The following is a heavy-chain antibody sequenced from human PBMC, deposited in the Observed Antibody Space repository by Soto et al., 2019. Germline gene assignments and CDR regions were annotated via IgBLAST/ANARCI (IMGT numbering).Heavy chain of an antibody. J-gene: IGHJ5*02. Sequence: SETLSLTCTGSGGSISSGYYYWSWIRRSPGKGLEWIGYIYYIGRTYYNPSLHSRVSIAVDTTENQFSLKLTSVTAADTSVYYCARGSFSSSSSWFDPFGRGTLVTFSS. CDR1: GGSISSGYYY. CDR3: ARGSFSSSSSWFDP. CDR2: IYYIGRT. D-gene: IGHD6-6*01. V-gene: IGHV4-30-4*01.